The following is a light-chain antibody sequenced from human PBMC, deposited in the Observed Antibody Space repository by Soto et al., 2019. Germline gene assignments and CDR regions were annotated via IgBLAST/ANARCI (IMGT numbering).Light chain of an antibody. CDR2: EGS. V-gene: IGLV2-23*01. CDR1: SSDVGSFNL. Sequence: QSALTQPPSVSGSPGQSITISCTVTSSDVGSFNLVSWYQQHPGKAPKLMIYEGSKRPSGVSNRFSGSKSGNTASLTISGLQAEDEADYYCCSYAGSSTYVFGTGTKVTVL. J-gene: IGLJ1*01. CDR3: CSYAGSSTYV.